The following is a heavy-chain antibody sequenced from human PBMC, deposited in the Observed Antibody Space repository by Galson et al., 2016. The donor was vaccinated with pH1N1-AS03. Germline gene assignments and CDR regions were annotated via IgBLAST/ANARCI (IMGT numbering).Heavy chain of an antibody. Sequence: SLRLSCAASGFAVRANAMSWVRQAPGKGLEWVSAIDGGRENTHHADSVKGRFTISRDNSKNTLYLQMNSLRPEDTAVYYCAKDVLSWAFDRWGQGALVTVSS. V-gene: IGHV3-23*01. CDR1: GFAVRANA. J-gene: IGHJ4*02. CDR2: IDGGRENT. CDR3: AKDVLSWAFDR. D-gene: IGHD1-26*01.